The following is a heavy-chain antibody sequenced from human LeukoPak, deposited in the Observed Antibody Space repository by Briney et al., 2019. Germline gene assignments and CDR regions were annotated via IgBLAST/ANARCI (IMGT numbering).Heavy chain of an antibody. V-gene: IGHV1-18*01. J-gene: IGHJ3*02. CDR2: ISAYNGNT. CDR1: GYTFTSYG. D-gene: IGHD6-13*01. Sequence: APVKVSCKASGYTFTSYGISWVRQAPGQGLEWMGWISAYNGNTNYAQKLQGRVTMTTDTSTSTAYMELRSLRSDDTAVYYCARDQQQDGAFDIWGQGTMVTVSS. CDR3: ARDQQQDGAFDI.